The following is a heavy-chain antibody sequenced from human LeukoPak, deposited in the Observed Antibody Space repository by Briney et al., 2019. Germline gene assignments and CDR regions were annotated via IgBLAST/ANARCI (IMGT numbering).Heavy chain of an antibody. D-gene: IGHD3-3*01. CDR3: ARDQGFSYYYYYMDV. V-gene: IGHV3-23*01. Sequence: GGSLRLSCAASGFTFSSYAMNWVRQAPGKGLEWVSAISGSGANTYYADSLKGRFTISRDNSKNTLYLQMNSLRAEDTAVYYCARDQGFSYYYYYMDVWGKGTTVTVSS. J-gene: IGHJ6*03. CDR1: GFTFSSYA. CDR2: ISGSGANT.